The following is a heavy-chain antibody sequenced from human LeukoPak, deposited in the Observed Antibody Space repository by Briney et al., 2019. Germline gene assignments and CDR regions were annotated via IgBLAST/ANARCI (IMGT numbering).Heavy chain of an antibody. CDR3: ARELCRGGRCALIFDF. CDR2: IRNKPISYST. Sequence: GRSLRLSCAPSGLTFTDDYIDWVRQAPGKGLEWVGGIRNKPISYSTKYTATEKGKFTITRDDSKISLYLQMNSLKLEDAAVYYCARELCRGGRCALIFDFYCRGTVVIVSA. V-gene: IGHV3-72*01. J-gene: IGHJ4*02. CDR1: GLTFTDDY. D-gene: IGHD2-15*01.